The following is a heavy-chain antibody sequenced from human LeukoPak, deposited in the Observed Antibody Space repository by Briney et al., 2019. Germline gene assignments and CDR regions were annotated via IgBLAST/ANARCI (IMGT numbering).Heavy chain of an antibody. CDR2: IIPILGIA. CDR3: AREGDGYNRGAFDI. D-gene: IGHD5-24*01. J-gene: IGHJ3*02. V-gene: IGHV1-69*04. CDR1: GYIFTNYG. Sequence: SVKVSCKASGYIFTNYGISWVPQAPGHGLEWMGRIIPILGIANYAQKFQGRVTITADKSTSTAYMELSSLRSEDTAVYYCAREGDGYNRGAFDIWGQGTMVTVSS.